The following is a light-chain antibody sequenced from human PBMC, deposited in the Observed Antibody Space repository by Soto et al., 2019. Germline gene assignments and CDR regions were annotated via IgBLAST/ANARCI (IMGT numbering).Light chain of an antibody. CDR1: QSLVNSDGNTY. Sequence: DVELTQSPLSLPVTLGQPASISCRSSQSLVNSDGNTYLNWFQQRPGQSPRRLIYKVFNRDSGVPDRFSGSGSGTEFTLKISRVEAEDVGVYYCMQGTHWPLTFGGGTKVEIK. CDR3: MQGTHWPLT. J-gene: IGKJ4*01. V-gene: IGKV2-30*01. CDR2: KVF.